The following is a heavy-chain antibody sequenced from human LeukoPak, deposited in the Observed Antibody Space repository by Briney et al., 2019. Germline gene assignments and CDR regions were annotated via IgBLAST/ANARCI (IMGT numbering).Heavy chain of an antibody. J-gene: IGHJ3*02. V-gene: IGHV4-39*01. Sequence: SETLSLTCADSGGSIRSSSKYWGWIRQPPGKGLEWIGSIFYTGTTYYNPSLKSRVTISVDTSKNQFSLKLNSVTAADTAVYYCARHLGHRSDSDAFDTTGQGTMVTVSS. CDR3: ARHLGHRSDSDAFDT. D-gene: IGHD2-21*02. CDR1: GGSIRSSSKY. CDR2: IFYTGTT.